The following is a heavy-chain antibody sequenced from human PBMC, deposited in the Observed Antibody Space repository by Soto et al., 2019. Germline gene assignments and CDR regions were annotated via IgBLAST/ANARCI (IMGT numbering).Heavy chain of an antibody. CDR1: GGTFSSYA. CDR3: ARGSAYYDFWSGYPNGNWFDP. Sequence: QVQLVQSGAEVKKPGSSVKGSCKASGGTFSSYAISWVRQAPGQGLEWMGGIIPIFGTANYAQKFQGRVTITADESTSTAYMELSSLRSEDTAVYYCARGSAYYDFWSGYPNGNWFDPWGQGTLVTVSS. V-gene: IGHV1-69*01. J-gene: IGHJ5*02. D-gene: IGHD3-3*01. CDR2: IIPIFGTA.